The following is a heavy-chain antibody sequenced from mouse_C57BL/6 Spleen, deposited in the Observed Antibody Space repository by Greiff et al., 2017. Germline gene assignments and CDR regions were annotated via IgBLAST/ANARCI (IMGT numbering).Heavy chain of an antibody. D-gene: IGHD1-1*01. J-gene: IGHJ2*01. CDR1: GFTFSDYY. CDR3: AREGDYYCSLYFDY. V-gene: IGHV5-16*01. Sequence: EVQLVESEGGLVQPGSSMKLSCTASGFTFSDYYMAWVRQVPEKGLEWVANINYDGSSTYYLDSLKSRFIISRDNAKNILYLQMSSLKSEDTATYYCAREGDYYCSLYFDYWGQGTTLTVSS. CDR2: INYDGSST.